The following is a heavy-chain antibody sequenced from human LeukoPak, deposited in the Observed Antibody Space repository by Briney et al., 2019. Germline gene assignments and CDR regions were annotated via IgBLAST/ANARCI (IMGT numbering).Heavy chain of an antibody. D-gene: IGHD6-13*01. Sequence: ASVAVSCKASGYTFTSYDIHWVRQATGQGLAWMGWMNPNSGNTGYAQKFQGRVTMTRNTSISTAYMELSSLRSEDTAVYYCARGAGSSWQNWFDPWGQGTLVTVSS. V-gene: IGHV1-8*01. J-gene: IGHJ5*02. CDR1: GYTFTSYD. CDR2: MNPNSGNT. CDR3: ARGAGSSWQNWFDP.